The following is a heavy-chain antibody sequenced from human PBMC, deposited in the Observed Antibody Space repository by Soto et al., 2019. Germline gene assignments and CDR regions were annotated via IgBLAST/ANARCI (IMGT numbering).Heavy chain of an antibody. V-gene: IGHV5-51*01. CDR1: GYGFTNYC. J-gene: IGHJ4*02. D-gene: IGHD1-26*01. CDR3: ATHGRLRASLPRADY. CDR2: IYPGDSDT. Sequence: GESLTAYWQGCGYGFTNYCIGWVRQLPGKGLEWMGIIYPGDSDTRYSPSFQGQVTISADKSISTAYVKRSSLKASDTAMSYCATHGRLRASLPRADYWGKGTLVRVSS.